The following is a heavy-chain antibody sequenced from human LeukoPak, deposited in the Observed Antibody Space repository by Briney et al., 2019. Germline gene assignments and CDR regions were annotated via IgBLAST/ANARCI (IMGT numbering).Heavy chain of an antibody. V-gene: IGHV1-69*04. D-gene: IGHD3-10*01. CDR3: ARNTGYYGSGSYMGY. J-gene: IGHJ4*02. Sequence: GASVKVSCKASGGTFSSYAISWVRQAPGQGLEWMGRIIPILGIANYAQKFQGRVTITADKSTSTAYMELSSLRSEDTAVYYCARNTGYYGSGSYMGYWGQGTLVTVSS. CDR2: IIPILGIA. CDR1: GGTFSSYA.